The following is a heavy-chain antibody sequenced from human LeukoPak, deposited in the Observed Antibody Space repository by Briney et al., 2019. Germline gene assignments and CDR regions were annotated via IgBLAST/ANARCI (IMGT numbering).Heavy chain of an antibody. CDR2: INHSGST. Sequence: SETLSLTCAVYGGSFSGYYWSWIRQPPGKGLEWIGEINHSGSTNYNPSLKSRVTISVDTSKNQFSLKLSSVTAADTAVYYCARGHWRSSGWCPLVYGMDVWGQGTTVTVSS. CDR1: GGSFSGYY. D-gene: IGHD6-19*01. V-gene: IGHV4-34*01. J-gene: IGHJ6*02. CDR3: ARGHWRSSGWCPLVYGMDV.